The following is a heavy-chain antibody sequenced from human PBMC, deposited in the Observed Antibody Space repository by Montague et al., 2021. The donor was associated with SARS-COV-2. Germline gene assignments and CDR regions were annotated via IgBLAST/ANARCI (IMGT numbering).Heavy chain of an antibody. CDR2: IYHDGNT. CDR1: GDSIGSSSYY. Sequence: SETLSLTCTVSGDSIGSSSYYWGWIRQPPGKGLEWIGSIYHDGNTYYNPSLKTRVSLSIDKRKNQFSLKFYSVTGADTAVYSCARGPKMGGSGYYYNWGQGILVTVSS. V-gene: IGHV4-39*01. J-gene: IGHJ1*01. D-gene: IGHD3-22*01. CDR3: ARGPKMGGSGYYYN.